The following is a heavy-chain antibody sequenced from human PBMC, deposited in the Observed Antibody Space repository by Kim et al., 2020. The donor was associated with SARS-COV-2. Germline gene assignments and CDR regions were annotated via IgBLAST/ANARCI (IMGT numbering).Heavy chain of an antibody. V-gene: IGHV4-39*01. CDR1: GGSISSSSYY. Sequence: SETLSLTCTVSGGSISSSSYYWGWIRQPPGKGLEWIGSIYYSGSTYYNPSLKSRVTISVDTSKNQFSLKLSSVTAADTAVYYCARHEDLWGMIVVVAPFAYWGQGTLVTVSS. J-gene: IGHJ4*02. CDR3: ARHEDLWGMIVVVAPFAY. CDR2: IYYSGST. D-gene: IGHD3-22*01.